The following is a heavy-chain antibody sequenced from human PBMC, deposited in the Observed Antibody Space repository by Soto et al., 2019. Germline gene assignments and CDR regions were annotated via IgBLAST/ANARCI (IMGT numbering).Heavy chain of an antibody. CDR2: IIPAFDSP. Sequence: QVQLVQSGAEVKKPGSSVKVSCKASGGTFTHHLFSWVRQAPGQGLQYMGHIIPAFDSPDYAERFQDRVTITADKSTSTVHMELTSLTSDDTALYFCASGWGITVTPTDSWGQGTPVTVSS. J-gene: IGHJ4*02. CDR3: ASGWGITVTPTDS. V-gene: IGHV1-69*06. D-gene: IGHD4-17*01. CDR1: GGTFTHHL.